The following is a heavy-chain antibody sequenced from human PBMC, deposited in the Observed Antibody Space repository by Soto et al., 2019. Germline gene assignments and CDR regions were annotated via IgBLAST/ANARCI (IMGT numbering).Heavy chain of an antibody. CDR1: GGSISSYY. J-gene: IGHJ5*02. V-gene: IGHV4-59*01. Sequence: SETLSLTCTVSGGSISSYYWSWIRQPPGKGLEWIGYIYYSGSTNYNPSLKSRVTISVDTSKNQFSLKLSSVTAADTAVYYCAREITGTLNWFDPWVQGTLVTVS. D-gene: IGHD1-20*01. CDR2: IYYSGST. CDR3: AREITGTLNWFDP.